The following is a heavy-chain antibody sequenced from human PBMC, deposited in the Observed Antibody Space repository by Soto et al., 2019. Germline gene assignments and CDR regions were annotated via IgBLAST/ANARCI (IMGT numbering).Heavy chain of an antibody. Sequence: GVSLRLSCAASGFTFDDYGMSWVRQAPGKGLEWVSGINWNGGSTGYADSVKGRFTISRDNAKNSLYLQMNSLRAEDTALYHCARAGGDCSSTSCYPPSYYYYYYMDVWGKGTTVTVSS. D-gene: IGHD2-2*01. CDR3: ARAGGDCSSTSCYPPSYYYYYYMDV. CDR1: GFTFDDYG. J-gene: IGHJ6*03. V-gene: IGHV3-20*01. CDR2: INWNGGST.